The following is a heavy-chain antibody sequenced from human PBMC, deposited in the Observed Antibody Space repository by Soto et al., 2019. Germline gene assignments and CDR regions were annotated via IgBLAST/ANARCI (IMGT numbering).Heavy chain of an antibody. CDR3: ARDLSNGIVGDSPLDY. D-gene: IGHD1-26*01. CDR1: GGTFSSYA. J-gene: IGHJ4*02. V-gene: IGHV1-69*01. CDR2: IIPIFGTA. Sequence: QVQLVQSGAEVKKPGSSVKVSCKASGGTFSSYAISWVRQAPGQGLEWMGGIIPIFGTANYAQKFQGRVTITADESTSTAYMELSSLRSEDTAVYYCARDLSNGIVGDSPLDYWGQGPLVTVSS.